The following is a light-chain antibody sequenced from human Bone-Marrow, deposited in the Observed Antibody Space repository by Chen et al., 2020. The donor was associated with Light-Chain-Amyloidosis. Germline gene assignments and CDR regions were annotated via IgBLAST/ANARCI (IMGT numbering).Light chain of an antibody. Sequence: DIQMTQSPSTVSASVGDRVTITCRASHSINIWVAWYQQKPGRAPKLLIYDASRVESGVPSRFSGSGYGTEFSLTISSLQPDDFATYYCQQYDSYSVTVGQGTTVE. V-gene: IGKV1-5*01. CDR1: HSINIW. CDR2: DAS. J-gene: IGKJ2*01. CDR3: QQYDSYSVT.